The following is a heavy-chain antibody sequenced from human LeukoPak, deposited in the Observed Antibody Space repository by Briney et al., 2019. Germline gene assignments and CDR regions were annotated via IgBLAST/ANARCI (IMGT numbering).Heavy chain of an antibody. V-gene: IGHV4-59*01. CDR2: INYSGST. Sequence: KPSETLSLTCTFSGGSISSYSWSWIRQPPGKGLVWIAYINYSGSTNYNPSLKSRVTISVDPSKKQVSLRLSSVTAADTAVYYCAGSGYSYGYNFDYWGQGTLVTVSS. D-gene: IGHD5-18*01. J-gene: IGHJ4*02. CDR3: AGSGYSYGYNFDY. CDR1: GGSISSYS.